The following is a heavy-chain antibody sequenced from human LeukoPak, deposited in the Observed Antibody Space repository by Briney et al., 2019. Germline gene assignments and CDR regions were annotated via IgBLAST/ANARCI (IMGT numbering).Heavy chain of an antibody. J-gene: IGHJ4*02. V-gene: IGHV3-21*04. CDR1: GFTFSSYS. D-gene: IGHD1-26*01. Sequence: AGGSLRLSCAASGFTFSSYSMNWVRQAPGKGLEWVSSISTTSRYIYYADSVKGRFTISRDNAKNSLYLQMNSVRVEDTALYYCARSGTGSYYFPFDYWGQGTLVTVPS. CDR3: ARSGTGSYYFPFDY. CDR2: ISTTSRYI.